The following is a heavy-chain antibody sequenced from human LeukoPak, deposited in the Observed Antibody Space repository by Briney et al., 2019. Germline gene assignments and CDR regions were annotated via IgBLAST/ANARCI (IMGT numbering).Heavy chain of an antibody. CDR2: INPSSGGT. Sequence: ASVKVSCKASGYTFTGYYMHWVRQAPGQGLGWMGWINPSSGGTNYAQKFQGWVTMTRDTSISTAYMELSRLRSDDTAVYYCARDLGEKQQLGRSSYGMDVWGQGTTVTVSS. CDR3: ARDLGEKQQLGRSSYGMDV. CDR1: GYTFTGYY. J-gene: IGHJ6*02. D-gene: IGHD6-13*01. V-gene: IGHV1-2*04.